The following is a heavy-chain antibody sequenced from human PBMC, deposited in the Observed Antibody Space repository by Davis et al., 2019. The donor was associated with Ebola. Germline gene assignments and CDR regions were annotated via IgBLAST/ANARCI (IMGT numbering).Heavy chain of an antibody. V-gene: IGHV3-23*01. Sequence: GESLKISCATSGFTFSSNAMSWVRQAPGKGLEWVASISGSGGSTYYGDSVKGRFTFSRDNSKNTLYLQMNSLRAEDTAVYYCTISTVTTDYWGQGTLVTVSS. CDR2: ISGSGGST. CDR1: GFTFSSNA. J-gene: IGHJ4*02. D-gene: IGHD4-17*01. CDR3: TISTVTTDY.